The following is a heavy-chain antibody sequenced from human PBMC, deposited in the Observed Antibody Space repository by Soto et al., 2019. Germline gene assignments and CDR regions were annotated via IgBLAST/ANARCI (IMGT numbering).Heavy chain of an antibody. V-gene: IGHV3-11*06. D-gene: IGHD5-12*01. J-gene: IGHJ4*02. CDR2: VSSSSTYT. CDR1: GFTFIDYY. CDR3: ARHHGLRTPFDN. Sequence: QVQLVESGGGLVEPGGSLRLSCAASGFTFIDYYMSWIRQAPGKGLEWVSYVSSSSTYTKYADSVTGRFTISRDNAKNSLHLQMDSLRAEDTAVYFCARHHGLRTPFDNCGQGTLVTVSS.